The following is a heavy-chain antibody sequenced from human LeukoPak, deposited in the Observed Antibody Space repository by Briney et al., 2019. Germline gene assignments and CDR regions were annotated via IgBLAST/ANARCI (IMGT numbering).Heavy chain of an antibody. CDR1: GFTFSSYA. D-gene: IGHD1-26*01. CDR3: AKVAVRVGATGPLSTPPYFDY. V-gene: IGHV3-23*01. Sequence: GASLRLSCAASGFTFSSYAMSWVRQAPGKGLEWVSAISGSGGSTYYADPVKGRFTISRDNSKNTLYLQMNSLRAEDTAVYYCAKVAVRVGATGPLSTPPYFDYWGQGTLVTVSS. CDR2: ISGSGGST. J-gene: IGHJ4*02.